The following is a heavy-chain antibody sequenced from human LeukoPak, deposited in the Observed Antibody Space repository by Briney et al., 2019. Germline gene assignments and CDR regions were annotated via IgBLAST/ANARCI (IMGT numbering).Heavy chain of an antibody. V-gene: IGHV1-69*01. Sequence: GASVKVSCKASGGTFSSYAISWVRQAPGQGLEWMGGIIPIFGTANYAQKFQGRVTITADESTSTAYMELSSLRSEDTAVYYCARGVTMVRGWFDPWGQGTLVTVSS. D-gene: IGHD3-10*01. CDR2: IIPIFGTA. J-gene: IGHJ5*02. CDR1: GGTFSSYA. CDR3: ARGVTMVRGWFDP.